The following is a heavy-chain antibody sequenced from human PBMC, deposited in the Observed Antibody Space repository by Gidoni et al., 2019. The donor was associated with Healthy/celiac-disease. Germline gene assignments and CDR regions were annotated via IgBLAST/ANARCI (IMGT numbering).Heavy chain of an antibody. Sequence: QVQLQESGPGLVKPSETLSLTCTVSGGSISSYYWSWIRQPPGKGLEWIGYIYYSGSTNYNPSLKSRVTISVDTSKNQFSLKLSSVTAADTAVYYCARVSSGGNVHAGPRHYYYMDVWGEGTTVTVSS. CDR3: ARVSSGGNVHAGPRHYYYMDV. V-gene: IGHV4-59*01. D-gene: IGHD1-1*01. CDR1: GGSISSYY. J-gene: IGHJ6*03. CDR2: IYYSGST.